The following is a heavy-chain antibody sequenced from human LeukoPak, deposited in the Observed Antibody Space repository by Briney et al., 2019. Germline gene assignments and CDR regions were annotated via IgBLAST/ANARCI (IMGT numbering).Heavy chain of an antibody. Sequence: SETLSLTCAVYGGSFSGYYWSWIRQPPGKGLEWIGEINHSGSINYNPSLKSRVTISVDTSKNQFSLKLSSVTAADTAVYYCARTWAALYFDYWGQGTLVTVSS. J-gene: IGHJ4*02. CDR2: INHSGSI. V-gene: IGHV4-34*01. D-gene: IGHD2-15*01. CDR3: ARTWAALYFDY. CDR1: GGSFSGYY.